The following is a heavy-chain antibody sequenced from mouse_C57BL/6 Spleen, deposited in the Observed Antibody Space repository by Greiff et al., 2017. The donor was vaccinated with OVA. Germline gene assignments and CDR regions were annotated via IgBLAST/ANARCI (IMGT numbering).Heavy chain of an antibody. Sequence: EVNVVESGGGLVKPGGSLKLSCAASGFTFSDYGMHWVRQAPEKGLEWVAYISSGSSTIYYADTVKGRFTISRDNAKNTLFLQMTSLRSEDTAMYYCAKAGSTTVVVDFGVWGTGTTVTVSS. CDR2: ISSGSSTI. V-gene: IGHV5-17*01. D-gene: IGHD1-1*01. CDR1: GFTFSDYG. J-gene: IGHJ1*03. CDR3: AKAGSTTVVVDFGV.